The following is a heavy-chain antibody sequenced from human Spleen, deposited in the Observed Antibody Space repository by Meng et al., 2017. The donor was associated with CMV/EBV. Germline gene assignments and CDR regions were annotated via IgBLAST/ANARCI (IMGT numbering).Heavy chain of an antibody. J-gene: IGHJ5*02. CDR2: INPLFGTA. V-gene: IGHV1-69*05. CDR1: GYTFTDYY. Sequence: SVKDSCKASGYTFTDYYMHWVRQAPGQGLEWMGGINPLFGTANYAQKFQGRVTITTDESTSTAYMELSSLRSEDTAVYYCARKSSSWSNWFDPWGQGTLVTVSS. CDR3: ARKSSSWSNWFDP. D-gene: IGHD6-13*01.